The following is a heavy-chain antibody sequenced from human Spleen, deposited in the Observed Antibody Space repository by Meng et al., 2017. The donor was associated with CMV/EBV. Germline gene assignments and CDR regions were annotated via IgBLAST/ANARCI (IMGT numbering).Heavy chain of an antibody. J-gene: IGHJ5*01. CDR2: IKSKIDGGTT. V-gene: IGHV3-15*01. CDR3: ATLSSGWLNS. Sequence: GASLKISCEASGFTFSDYSMNWVRQAPGKGLEWVGRIKSKIDGGTTDYAAPVKGRISILRDHSKDTLYLQMNDLRGEDTAVYYCATLSSGWLNSWGQGALVTVSS. CDR1: GFTFSDYS. D-gene: IGHD6-19*01.